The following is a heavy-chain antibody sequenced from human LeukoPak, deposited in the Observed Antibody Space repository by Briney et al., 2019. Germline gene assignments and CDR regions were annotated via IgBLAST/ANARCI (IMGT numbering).Heavy chain of an antibody. CDR3: ARATYSGSYFGL. CDR2: ICSSGGTN. J-gene: IGHJ5*02. V-gene: IGHV3-48*03. CDR1: GFTFNTYE. D-gene: IGHD1-26*01. Sequence: GGSLRLACAASGFTFNTYEMNWVRQAPGKGLEWVSYICSSGGTNFYADSVKGGFTISRDNAKKSRYLQKNSLRAEDTAIYYCARATYSGSYFGLWGQGTLVTVS.